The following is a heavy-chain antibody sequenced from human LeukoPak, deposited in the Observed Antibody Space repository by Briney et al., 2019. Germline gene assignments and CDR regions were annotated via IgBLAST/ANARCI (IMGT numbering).Heavy chain of an antibody. Sequence: SETLSLTCAVYGGSFSGYYWSWIRQPPGKGLEWIGEINHSGSTSYNPSLKSRVTISVDTSKNQFYLKLSSVTAADTAVYYCARRRYYYGSGSYYNPWYFDYWGQGTLVTVSS. J-gene: IGHJ4*02. CDR3: ARRRYYYGSGSYYNPWYFDY. D-gene: IGHD3-10*01. V-gene: IGHV4-34*01. CDR1: GGSFSGYY. CDR2: INHSGST.